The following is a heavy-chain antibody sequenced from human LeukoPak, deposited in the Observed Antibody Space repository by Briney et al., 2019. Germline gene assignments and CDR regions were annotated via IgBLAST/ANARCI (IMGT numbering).Heavy chain of an antibody. V-gene: IGHV3-48*03. J-gene: IGHJ4*02. D-gene: IGHD3-22*01. Sequence: GGSLRLSCAASGFIFSSYEMHWVRQAPGKGLEWPSYISGGGAPIYYADSVKGRFTISRDNAKNSLYLQMSSLRAEDTAVYYCVRDYRDSSGDHQHFDYWGQGALVTVSS. CDR2: ISGGGAPI. CDR3: VRDYRDSSGDHQHFDY. CDR1: GFIFSSYE.